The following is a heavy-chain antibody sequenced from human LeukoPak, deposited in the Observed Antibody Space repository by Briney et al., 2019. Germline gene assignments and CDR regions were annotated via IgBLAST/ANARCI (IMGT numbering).Heavy chain of an antibody. CDR2: IYYSGST. CDR1: GGSISSGGYY. V-gene: IGHV4-61*08. CDR3: ARERLVLRPLLGSGAGLTGGGMDV. Sequence: SETLSLTCTVSGGSISSGGYYWSWIRQHPGKGLEWIGYIYYSGSTNYNPSLKSRVTISVDTSKNQFSLKLSSVTAADTAVYYCARERLVLRPLLGSGAGLTGGGMDVWGQGTTVTVSS. D-gene: IGHD3-3*01. J-gene: IGHJ6*02.